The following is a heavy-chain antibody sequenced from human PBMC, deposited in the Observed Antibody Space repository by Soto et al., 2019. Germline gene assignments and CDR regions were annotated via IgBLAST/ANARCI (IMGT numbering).Heavy chain of an antibody. CDR1: GFTFSSYS. Sequence: PGGSLRLSCAASGFTFSSYSMNWVRQAPGKGLEWVSSISSSSSYIYYADSVKGRFTISRDNAKNSLYLQMNSLRAEDTAVYYCARDLSTAESLIVGATTYWGQGTLVTVSS. CDR2: ISSSSSYI. CDR3: ARDLSTAESLIVGATTY. D-gene: IGHD1-26*01. V-gene: IGHV3-21*01. J-gene: IGHJ4*02.